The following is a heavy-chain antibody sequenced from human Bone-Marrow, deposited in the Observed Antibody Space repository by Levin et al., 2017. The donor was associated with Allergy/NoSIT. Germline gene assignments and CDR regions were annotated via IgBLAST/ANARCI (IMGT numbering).Heavy chain of an antibody. CDR1: GFAFSGFV. Sequence: SCEASGFAFSGFVMHWVRQPPGKGLEWVALISHDEKNKYFADSVKGRFTVSRDNSKNTLYLQIDNLRAEDTAVYYCARGSDVFDYWGQGTLVTVSS. J-gene: IGHJ4*02. V-gene: IGHV3-30*04. D-gene: IGHD2-21*01. CDR3: ARGSDVFDY. CDR2: ISHDEKNK.